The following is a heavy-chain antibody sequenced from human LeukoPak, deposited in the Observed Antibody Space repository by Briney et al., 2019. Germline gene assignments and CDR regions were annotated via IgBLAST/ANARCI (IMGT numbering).Heavy chain of an antibody. V-gene: IGHV1-69*05. CDR2: IIPIFGTA. CDR1: VCTFSSYA. D-gene: IGHD3-22*01. Sequence: SVKVSCKPSVCTFSSYAIIWVRQAPGQGLEWMGGIIPIFGTANYAQKFQGRVTMTRNTSISPAYMELSSLRSEDTAVYYCASLARNGDYDSSGYAFDIWGQGTMVTVSS. CDR3: ASLARNGDYDSSGYAFDI. J-gene: IGHJ3*02.